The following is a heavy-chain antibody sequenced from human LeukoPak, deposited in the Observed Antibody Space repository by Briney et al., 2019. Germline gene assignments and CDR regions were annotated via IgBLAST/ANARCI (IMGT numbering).Heavy chain of an antibody. CDR2: ISYDGSNK. V-gene: IGHV3-30*18. CDR1: GFTFSSYG. D-gene: IGHD3-10*01. Sequence: GGSLRLSCAASGFTFSSYGMHWVRQAPGKGLEWVAVISYDGSNKYYADSVKGRFTISRDNSKNTLYLQMNSLRAEDTAVYYCAKDLTLLWFGELGGFDIWGQGTMVTVSS. CDR3: AKDLTLLWFGELGGFDI. J-gene: IGHJ3*02.